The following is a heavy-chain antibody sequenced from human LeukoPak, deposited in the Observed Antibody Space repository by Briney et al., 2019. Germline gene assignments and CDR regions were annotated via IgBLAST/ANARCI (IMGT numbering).Heavy chain of an antibody. CDR3: ARDTLGASDSRGYYHGY. J-gene: IGHJ4*02. Sequence: GGSLRLSCAASGFTVSTNYMSWVRQAPGKGLEWVSLIYSDTDTHCTDSVKGRFTISRDNSKNTLFLQMNSLRAEDTAVYYCARDTLGASDSRGYYHGYWGQGTLVTVSS. D-gene: IGHD3-22*01. CDR1: GFTVSTNY. V-gene: IGHV3-53*01. CDR2: IYSDTDT.